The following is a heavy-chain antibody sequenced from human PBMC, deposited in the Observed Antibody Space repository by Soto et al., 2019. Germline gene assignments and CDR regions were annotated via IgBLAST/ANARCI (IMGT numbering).Heavy chain of an antibody. D-gene: IGHD1-26*01. CDR2: IDGSGDST. J-gene: IGHJ4*02. V-gene: IGHV3-23*01. CDR1: GFTFSSYP. CDR3: TKVTLHHPSGGDS. Sequence: EVQLLESGGGLVQPGGCLRLSCAASGFTFSSYPMSWVRQAPGKGLEWVSGIDGSGDSTYYADSVTGRFTISRDSSKTTLYLQMNSLRAEDTAVYYCTKVTLHHPSGGDSWGQGPLVTVSA.